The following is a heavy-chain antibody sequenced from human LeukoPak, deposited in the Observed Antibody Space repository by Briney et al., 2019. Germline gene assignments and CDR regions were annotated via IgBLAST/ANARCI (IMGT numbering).Heavy chain of an antibody. V-gene: IGHV1-18*01. CDR1: GGTFSSYG. Sequence: GASVKVSCKASGGTFSSYGISWVRQAPGQGLEWMGWISAYNGNTNYAQKLQGRVTMTTDTSTSTAYMELRSLRSDDTAVYYCARGNPVTGLYYYYYMDVWGKGTTVTVSS. D-gene: IGHD1-14*01. J-gene: IGHJ6*03. CDR2: ISAYNGNT. CDR3: ARGNPVTGLYYYYYMDV.